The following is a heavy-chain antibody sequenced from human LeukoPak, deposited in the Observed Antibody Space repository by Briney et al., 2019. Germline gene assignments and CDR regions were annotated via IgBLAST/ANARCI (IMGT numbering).Heavy chain of an antibody. CDR2: ISAYNGNT. CDR3: ARSPYYYDSSGYYFDY. V-gene: IGHV1-18*01. D-gene: IGHD3-22*01. CDR1: GYTFTSYG. Sequence: ASVKVSCKASGYTFTSYGISWVRQAPGQGLEWMGWISAYNGNTNYAQNLQGRVTMTTDTSTSTAYMELRSLRSEDTAVYYCARSPYYYDSSGYYFDYWGQGTLVTVSS. J-gene: IGHJ4*02.